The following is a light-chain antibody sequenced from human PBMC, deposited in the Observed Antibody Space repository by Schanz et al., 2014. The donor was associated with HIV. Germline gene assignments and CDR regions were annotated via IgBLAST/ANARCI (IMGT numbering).Light chain of an antibody. CDR3: QQYNNYPLT. V-gene: IGKV3-15*01. J-gene: IGKJ1*01. CDR2: GAS. CDR1: QTVSSN. Sequence: EIVMTQSPATLSVSPGERATLSCRASQTVSSNLAWYQQKPGQAPRLLIFGASTRATGVPVRFSGSGSGTEFTLTISSLQPEDFATYYCQQYNNYPLTFGLGTKVAIK.